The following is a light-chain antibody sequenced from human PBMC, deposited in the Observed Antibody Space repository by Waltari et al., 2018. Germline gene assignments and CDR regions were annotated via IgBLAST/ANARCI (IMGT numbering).Light chain of an antibody. Sequence: SSELTQDPAVSVALGQTVRITCQGDRRRSYYVSWFHQKPGQAPALVIYGKNNRPSGIADRFSASSSGSTASLTIIGAQAEDEADYYCHSRDSSGDVLIGGGTKLTVV. CDR2: GKN. CDR3: HSRDSSGDVL. V-gene: IGLV3-19*01. CDR1: RRRSYY. J-gene: IGLJ2*01.